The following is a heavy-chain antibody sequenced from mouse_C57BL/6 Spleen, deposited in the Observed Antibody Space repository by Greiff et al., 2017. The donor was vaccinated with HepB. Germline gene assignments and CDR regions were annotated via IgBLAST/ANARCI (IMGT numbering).Heavy chain of an antibody. CDR1: GYTFTSYW. J-gene: IGHJ2*01. CDR3: ARRAYYYGFDY. V-gene: IGHV1-64*01. D-gene: IGHD1-1*01. CDR2: IHPNSGST. Sequence: QVQLKQPGAELVKPGASVKLSCKASGYTFTSYWMHWVKQRPGQGLEWIGMIHPNSGSTNYNEKFKSKATLTVDKSSSTAYMQLSSLTSEDSAVYYCARRAYYYGFDYWGQGTTLTVSS.